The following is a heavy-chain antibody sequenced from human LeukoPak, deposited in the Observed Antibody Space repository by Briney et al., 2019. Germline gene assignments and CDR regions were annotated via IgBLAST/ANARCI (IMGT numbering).Heavy chain of an antibody. Sequence: ASVKVSCKASGYTFTSYAMNWVRQAPGQGLEFMGWINTYTGNPTYAQAFTGRFVFSLDTSVSMAYLQISSLKTEDTAVYYCVSIGSDAFDIWGKGTMVTISS. CDR2: INTYTGNP. CDR1: GYTFTSYA. J-gene: IGHJ3*02. V-gene: IGHV7-4-1*04. CDR3: VSIGSDAFDI.